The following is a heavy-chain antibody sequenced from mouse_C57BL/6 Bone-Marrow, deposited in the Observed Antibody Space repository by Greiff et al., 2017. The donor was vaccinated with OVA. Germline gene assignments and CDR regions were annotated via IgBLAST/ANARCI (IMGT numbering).Heavy chain of an antibody. CDR2: ISNGGGST. CDR1: GFTFSDYY. J-gene: IGHJ4*01. D-gene: IGHD2-4*01. CDR3: ARHSPTDYYYAMDY. V-gene: IGHV5-12*01. Sequence: DVKLVESGGGLVQPGGSLKLSCAASGFTFSDYYMYWVRQTPEKRLEWVAYISNGGGSTYYPDTVKGRFTISRDNAKNTLYLQMSRLKSEDTAMYYCARHSPTDYYYAMDYWGQGTSVTVSS.